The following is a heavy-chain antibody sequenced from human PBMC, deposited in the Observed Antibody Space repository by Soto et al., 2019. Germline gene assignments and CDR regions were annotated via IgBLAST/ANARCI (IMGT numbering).Heavy chain of an antibody. CDR3: ARVYGPALGWFDH. Sequence: SETLSLTGAVSGGSISGSNWWTWVRQPPGKGMQWIGAISHRGSKNYTPSIKSRLTISVDKSKNQFSLTMSSVTAAHPAVHYCARVYGPALGWFDHWGQGTQVTVSS. CDR1: GGSISGSNW. D-gene: IGHD3-10*01. CDR2: ISHRGSK. J-gene: IGHJ5*02. V-gene: IGHV4-4*02.